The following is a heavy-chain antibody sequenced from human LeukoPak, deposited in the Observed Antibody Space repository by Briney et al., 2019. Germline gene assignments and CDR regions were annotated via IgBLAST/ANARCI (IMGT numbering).Heavy chain of an antibody. V-gene: IGHV4-34*01. Sequence: PSETLSLTCAVYGRSFSGYYWSWIRQPPGKGLEWIGEINHSGSTNYNPSLKSRVTISVDTSKNQFSLKLSSVTAADTAVYYCARGGVDTAMASAYYFDYWGQGTLVTVSS. CDR1: GRSFSGYY. J-gene: IGHJ4*02. CDR2: INHSGST. D-gene: IGHD5-18*01. CDR3: ARGGVDTAMASAYYFDY.